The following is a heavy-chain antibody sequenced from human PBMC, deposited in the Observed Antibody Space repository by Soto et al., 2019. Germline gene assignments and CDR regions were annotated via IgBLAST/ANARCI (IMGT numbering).Heavy chain of an antibody. V-gene: IGHV4-59*01. Sequence: QVQLQESGPGLVKPSETLSLTCTVSGGSISSYYWSWIRQPPGKGLEWIGYIYYSGSTNYNPSLKSRVTISVDTSKNQVSVKLSSVTAADTAVYYCARDGYYGSGRFDYWGQGTLVTVSS. CDR1: GGSISSYY. CDR3: ARDGYYGSGRFDY. D-gene: IGHD3-10*01. J-gene: IGHJ4*02. CDR2: IYYSGST.